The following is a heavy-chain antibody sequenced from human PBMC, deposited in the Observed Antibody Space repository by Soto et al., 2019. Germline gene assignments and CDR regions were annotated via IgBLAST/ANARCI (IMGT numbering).Heavy chain of an antibody. CDR1: GGSISGYY. D-gene: IGHD1-20*01. Sequence: PSETLSLTCSVSGGSISGYYWTWIRQSPGKGLEWIGFIYYSGSTNYNPSLRGRVTISLDTSKNQFSLKLSSVTAADTAVYYCARDLLTGSYGMDVWGQGTTVSVSS. CDR3: ARDLLTGSYGMDV. V-gene: IGHV4-59*01. J-gene: IGHJ6*02. CDR2: IYYSGST.